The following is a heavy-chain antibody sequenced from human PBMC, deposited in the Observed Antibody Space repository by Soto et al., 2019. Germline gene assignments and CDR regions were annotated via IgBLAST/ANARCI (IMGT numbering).Heavy chain of an antibody. CDR2: IYYSGST. D-gene: IGHD5-12*01. J-gene: IGHJ5*02. Sequence: TSETLSLTCTVSGGSISSYYWSWIRQPPGKGLEWIGYIYYSGSTNYNPSLKSRVTISVDTSKNQFSLKLSSVTAADTAVYYCACYSGYAGRWFDPWGQGTLVTVSS. CDR3: ACYSGYAGRWFDP. CDR1: GGSISSYY. V-gene: IGHV4-59*01.